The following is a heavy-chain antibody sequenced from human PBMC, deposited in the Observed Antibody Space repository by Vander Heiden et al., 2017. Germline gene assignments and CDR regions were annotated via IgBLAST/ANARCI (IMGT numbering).Heavy chain of an antibody. V-gene: IGHV3-7*01. D-gene: IGHD7-27*01. CDR3: ARDLTGGNYYFGIDV. J-gene: IGHJ6*02. CDR1: EFTLSPYW. CDR2: INQDGTEK. Sequence: ELQLVESGGGLVQPGGSLRLSCAAPEFTLSPYWMSWVRQAPGKGLQWVANINQDGTEKYYVESVKGRFTISRDNAKNALYLQMNSLRAEDTAVYYCARDLTGGNYYFGIDVWGRGTTVTVSS.